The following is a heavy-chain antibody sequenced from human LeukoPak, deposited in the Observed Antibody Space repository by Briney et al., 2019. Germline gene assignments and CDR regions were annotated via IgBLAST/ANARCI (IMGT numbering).Heavy chain of an antibody. CDR3: ARGTIWSGYYPPYYYYYMDV. J-gene: IGHJ6*03. CDR1: GYTFTSYD. CDR2: MNPNSGNT. V-gene: IGHV1-8*03. D-gene: IGHD3-3*01. Sequence: ASVEVSCKASGYTFTSYDINWVRQATGQGLEWMGWMNPNSGNTGYAQKFQGRVTITRNTSISTAYMELSSLRSEDTAVYYCARGTIWSGYYPPYYYYYMDVWGKGTTVTVSS.